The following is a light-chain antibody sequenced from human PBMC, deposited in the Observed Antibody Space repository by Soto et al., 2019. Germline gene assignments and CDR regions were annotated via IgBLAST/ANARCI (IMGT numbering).Light chain of an antibody. CDR1: SSDVGGYNY. Sequence: QPASVSESPGQSITISCTGTSSDVGGYNYVSWYQQHPGKAPKLMIYDVSNRPSGVSNRFSGSKSGNTASLTISGLQAEDEADYYCSSYTSSSTVVFGGGTKVTVL. V-gene: IGLV2-14*01. J-gene: IGLJ2*01. CDR2: DVS. CDR3: SSYTSSSTVV.